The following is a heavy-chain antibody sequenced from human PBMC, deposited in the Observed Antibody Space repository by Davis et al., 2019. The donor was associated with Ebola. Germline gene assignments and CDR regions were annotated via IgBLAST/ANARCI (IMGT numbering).Heavy chain of an antibody. J-gene: IGHJ4*02. V-gene: IGHV1-2*04. CDR2: INPNSGGT. CDR3: AREGCSSTSCSYYFDC. Sequence: ASVKVSCKASGYTFTGYYMHWVRQAPGQGLEWMGWINPNSGGTNYAQKFQGWVTMTRDTSISTAYMELSRLRSDDTAVYYCAREGCSSTSCSYYFDCWGQGTLVTVSS. D-gene: IGHD2-2*01. CDR1: GYTFTGYY.